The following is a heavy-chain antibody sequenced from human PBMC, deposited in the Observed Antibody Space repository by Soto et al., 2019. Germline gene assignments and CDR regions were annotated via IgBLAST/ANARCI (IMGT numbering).Heavy chain of an antibody. CDR3: TSLDYDDYRYFDY. D-gene: IGHD4-17*01. Sequence: GGSLRRSCAASGFTFSGSAMHWVRQASGKGLEWVGRIRSKANNYATAYAASVKGRFTISRDDSKNTAYLQMNNLKTEDTALYYCTSLDYDDYRYFDYWGQGTLVIVSS. CDR1: GFTFSGSA. V-gene: IGHV3-73*01. CDR2: IRSKANNYAT. J-gene: IGHJ4*02.